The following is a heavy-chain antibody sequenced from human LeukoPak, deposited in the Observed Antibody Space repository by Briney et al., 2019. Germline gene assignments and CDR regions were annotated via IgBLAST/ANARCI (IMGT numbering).Heavy chain of an antibody. J-gene: IGHJ5*02. CDR3: VRAGGAYSFNP. V-gene: IGHV3-30-3*01. D-gene: IGHD5-18*01. CDR1: GFTFSSYA. Sequence: AGRSLRLSCAASGFTFSSYAMHWVRQAPGKGLEWVAVISYDGSNKYYADSVKGRFTISRDNSKNTLYLQMNSLRAEDTAVYYCVRAGGAYSFNPWGQGTLVTVSS. CDR2: ISYDGSNK.